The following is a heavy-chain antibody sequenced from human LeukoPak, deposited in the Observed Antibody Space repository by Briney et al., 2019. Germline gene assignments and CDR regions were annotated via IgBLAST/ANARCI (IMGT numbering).Heavy chain of an antibody. D-gene: IGHD3-16*01. CDR3: AKDGGNWYDSEGNHLMRSYMDV. Sequence: PGGSLRLSCAASEFSFITYAMSWVRQLPGKGLEWVAVISYDSEGDYHVDSVKGRFTVSRDNSKHTLYLQMNSLRVEDTAVYYCAKDGGNWYDSEGNHLMRSYMDVWGKGTTVTVSS. J-gene: IGHJ6*03. CDR1: EFSFITYA. CDR2: ISYDSEGD. V-gene: IGHV3-30*18.